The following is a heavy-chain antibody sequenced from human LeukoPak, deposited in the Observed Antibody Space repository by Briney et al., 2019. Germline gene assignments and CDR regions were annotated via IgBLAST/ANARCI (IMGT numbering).Heavy chain of an antibody. CDR1: GFTFSSYG. CDR2: IRYDGSNK. D-gene: IGHD6-19*01. V-gene: IGHV3-30*02. J-gene: IGHJ4*02. CDR3: AKDLSSGWYVGNFDY. Sequence: GGSLRLSCAASGFTFSSYGMHWVRQAPGKGLEWVAFIRYDGSNKYYADSVKGRFTISRDNSKNALYLQMNSLRAEDTAVYYCAKDLSSGWYVGNFDYWGQGTLVTVSS.